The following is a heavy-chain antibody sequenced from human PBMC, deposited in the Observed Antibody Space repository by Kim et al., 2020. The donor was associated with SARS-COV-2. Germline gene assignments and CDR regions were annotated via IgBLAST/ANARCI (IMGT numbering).Heavy chain of an antibody. CDR3: VKQRGFASNYFDY. J-gene: IGHJ4*02. D-gene: IGHD5-12*01. Sequence: SYGDSVQGRFTISRDNSKNTLYLQMNSLRAEDTALYYCVKQRGFASNYFDYWGQGAQVTVS. V-gene: IGHV3-23*01.